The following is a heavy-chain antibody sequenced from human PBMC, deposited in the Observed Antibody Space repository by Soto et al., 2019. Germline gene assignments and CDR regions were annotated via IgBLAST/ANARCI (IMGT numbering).Heavy chain of an antibody. CDR2: INHSGST. V-gene: IGHV4-34*01. J-gene: IGHJ5*02. CDR3: ARPSYSSSSFGRWFDP. CDR1: GGSFSGYY. Sequence: SETLSLTCAVYGGSFSGYYWSWIRQPPGKGLEWIGEINHSGSTNYNPSLKSRVTISVDTSKNQFSLKLSSVTAADTAVYYCARPSYSSSSFGRWFDPWGQGTLVTVSS. D-gene: IGHD6-6*01.